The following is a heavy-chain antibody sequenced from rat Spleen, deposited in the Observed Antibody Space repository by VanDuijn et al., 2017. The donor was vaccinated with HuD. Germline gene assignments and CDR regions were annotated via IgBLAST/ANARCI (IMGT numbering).Heavy chain of an antibody. CDR1: GFTFSNYG. J-gene: IGHJ1*01. CDR2: ISTGGGNT. CDR3: ARRDDGTYWYFDF. Sequence: EVQLVESDGGLVQPGRSLKLSCAASGFTFSNYGMAWVRQTPTKGLEWVASISTGGGNTYYRDSVKGRFTISRDNAKNTQYLQRGSLRSEDAATYYWARRDDGTYWYFDFWGPGTMVTVS. V-gene: IGHV5S14*01. D-gene: IGHD1-12*02.